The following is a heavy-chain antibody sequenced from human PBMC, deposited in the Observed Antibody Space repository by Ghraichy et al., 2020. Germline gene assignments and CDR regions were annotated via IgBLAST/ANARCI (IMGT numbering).Heavy chain of an antibody. CDR3: AHSINRYYYDSSGYYPNYYYYYMDV. Sequence: SGPTLVKPTQTLTLTCTFSGFSLSTSGVGVGWIRQPPGKALEWLALIYWDDDKRYSPSLKSRLTITKDTSKNQVVLTMTNMDPVDTATYYCAHSINRYYYDSSGYYPNYYYYYMDVWGKGTTVTVSS. D-gene: IGHD3-22*01. J-gene: IGHJ6*03. CDR2: IYWDDDK. CDR1: GFSLSTSGVG. V-gene: IGHV2-5*02.